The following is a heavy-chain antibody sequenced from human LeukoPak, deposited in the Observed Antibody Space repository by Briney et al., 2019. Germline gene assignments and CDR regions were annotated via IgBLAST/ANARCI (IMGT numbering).Heavy chain of an antibody. CDR1: GITLSNYG. CDR3: AKRGVVIRVILVGFHKEAYYFDS. J-gene: IGHJ4*02. D-gene: IGHD3-22*01. Sequence: GSLILSCVVSGITLSNYGMSWVRHPPGKELEWFAGMIDSGGRTNYADSVKGRFTISRDNPKNTLYLQMNSLRAEDTAVYFCAKRGVVIRVILVGFHKEAYYFDSWGQGALVTVSS. V-gene: IGHV3-23*01. CDR2: MIDSGGRT.